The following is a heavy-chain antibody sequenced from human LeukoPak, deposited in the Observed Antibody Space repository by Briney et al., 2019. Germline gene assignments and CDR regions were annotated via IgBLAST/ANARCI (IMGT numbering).Heavy chain of an antibody. D-gene: IGHD4-17*01. Sequence: SETVSLTCAVYGGSFSGYYWSWIRQPPGKGLEWIGEINHSGSTNYNPSLKSRVTISVDTSKNQFSLKLSSVTAADTAVYYCARSGVGDYGDYDYWGQGTLVTGSS. V-gene: IGHV4-34*01. CDR3: ARSGVGDYGDYDY. CDR1: GGSFSGYY. CDR2: INHSGST. J-gene: IGHJ4*02.